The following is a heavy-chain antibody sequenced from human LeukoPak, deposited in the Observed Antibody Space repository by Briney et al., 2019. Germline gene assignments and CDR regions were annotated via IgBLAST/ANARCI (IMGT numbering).Heavy chain of an antibody. V-gene: IGHV3-30*18. D-gene: IGHD3-10*01. CDR1: GSIFRGYG. CDR2: ILYDGSDK. CDR3: AKDRGPVRAEYFQL. J-gene: IGHJ1*01. Sequence: PGGSLRLSCAASGSIFRGYGLHWVRQAPGKGLEWVAVILYDGSDKYYADSVKGRFTISRDNSKNTVSLQMNSLRVEDTAVYYCAKDRGPVRAEYFQLWGQGTLVTVSS.